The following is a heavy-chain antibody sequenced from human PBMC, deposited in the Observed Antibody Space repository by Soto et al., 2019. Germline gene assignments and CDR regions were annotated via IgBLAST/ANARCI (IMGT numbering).Heavy chain of an antibody. CDR1: GYTFTSYY. Sequence: WAAVKVSCKASGYTFTSYYMHWVRQAPGQGXEWMGIINPSGGSTSYAQKFQGRVTMTRDTSTSTVYMELSSLRSEDTAVYYCARVKKGYCSGGSCYDAFDIWGQGTMVTVSS. CDR2: INPSGGST. CDR3: ARVKKGYCSGGSCYDAFDI. V-gene: IGHV1-46*01. D-gene: IGHD2-15*01. J-gene: IGHJ3*02.